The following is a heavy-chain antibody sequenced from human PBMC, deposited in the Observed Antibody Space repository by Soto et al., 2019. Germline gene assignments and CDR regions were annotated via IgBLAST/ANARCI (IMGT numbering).Heavy chain of an antibody. D-gene: IGHD3-22*01. Sequence: ASVKVSCKVSGYTLTELSMHWVRQAPGKGLGWMGGFDPEDGETIYAQKFQGRVTMTEDTSTDTAYMELSSLRSEDTAVYYCAAYYYDSSGYHYAPGFDCWGQGTLVTVSS. CDR3: AAYYYDSSGYHYAPGFDC. CDR1: GYTLTELS. V-gene: IGHV1-24*01. J-gene: IGHJ4*02. CDR2: FDPEDGET.